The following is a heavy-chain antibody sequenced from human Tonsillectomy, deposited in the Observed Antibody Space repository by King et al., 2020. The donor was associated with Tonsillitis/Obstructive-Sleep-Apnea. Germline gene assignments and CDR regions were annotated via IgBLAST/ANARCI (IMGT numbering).Heavy chain of an antibody. D-gene: IGHD2-2*01. CDR2: ISDTSSTI. V-gene: IGHV3-48*02. CDR1: GFSFSIYN. Sequence: VQLVESGGGLVQPGGSLRLSCAASGFSFSIYNMNWVRQAPGKGLEWISFISDTSSTIYYADSVKGRFTISRDNAKNSLYLQMNSLRDEDTAVYYCARAGCSSANCYRTDNWGHGPLVTVSS. CDR3: ARAGCSSANCYRTDN. J-gene: IGHJ4*01.